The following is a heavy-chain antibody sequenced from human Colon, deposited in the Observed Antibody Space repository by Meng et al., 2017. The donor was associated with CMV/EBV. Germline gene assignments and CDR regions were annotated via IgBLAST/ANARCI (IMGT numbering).Heavy chain of an antibody. V-gene: IGHV3-30*02. CDR1: GFPFSNHL. CDR2: ILYAGNNQ. J-gene: IGHJ3*01. CDR3: AYGGGQLRPV. Sequence: GGSLRLSCVASGFPFSNHLMHWVRQAPGKGLEWVASILYAGNNQYYEDSLKGRFTISRDNSENTLYLQMNSLTPDDTAVYHCAYGGGQLRPVWGRGTVVTVS. D-gene: IGHD6-6*01.